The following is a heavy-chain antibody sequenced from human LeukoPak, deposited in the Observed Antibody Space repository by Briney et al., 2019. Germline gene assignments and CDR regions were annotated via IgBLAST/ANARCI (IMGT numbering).Heavy chain of an antibody. CDR2: TSHDGGNQ. D-gene: IGHD6-13*01. Sequence: GGSLRLSCAASGFTFRTHLMHWVRQAPGKGLEWVAVTSHDGGNQDYTDSEKGRFAISRDNAKNTLYLQMNSLRAEDTAVYYCAKDLYTSRYACCFDYWGQGTLVTVSS. CDR1: GFTFRTHL. CDR3: AKDLYTSRYACCFDY. V-gene: IGHV3-30*09. J-gene: IGHJ4*02.